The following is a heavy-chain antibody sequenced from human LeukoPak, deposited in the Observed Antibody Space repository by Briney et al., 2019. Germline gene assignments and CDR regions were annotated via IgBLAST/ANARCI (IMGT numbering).Heavy chain of an antibody. J-gene: IGHJ6*03. CDR1: GYTFTAYY. V-gene: IGHV1-2*02. CDR2: INPNSGGT. CDR3: ASLPPPHNYCGSRPGSYNYYMDV. D-gene: IGHD3-10*01. Sequence: ASVTVSFTASGYTFTAYYMHWVRQAPGQGLERMGWINPNSGGTNYEQDFQGRVTMTRDTSISTAYMELSRLRSDDTAVYYCASLPPPHNYCGSRPGSYNYYMDVWGKGTTVTVSS.